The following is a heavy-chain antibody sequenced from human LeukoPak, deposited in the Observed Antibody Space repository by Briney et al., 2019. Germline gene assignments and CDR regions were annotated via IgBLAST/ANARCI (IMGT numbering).Heavy chain of an antibody. CDR2: IRFDGSNK. CDR3: TKGDESDY. V-gene: IGHV3-30*02. Sequence: PGGSLRLSCAASGLTFSSYGMHWVRQAPDKGLEWVAFIRFDGSNKQYAESVKGRFTISRANSNNTLYLQMNRLGAEDTAVYYCTKGDESDYWGQGTLVTVSA. J-gene: IGHJ4*02. CDR1: GLTFSSYG.